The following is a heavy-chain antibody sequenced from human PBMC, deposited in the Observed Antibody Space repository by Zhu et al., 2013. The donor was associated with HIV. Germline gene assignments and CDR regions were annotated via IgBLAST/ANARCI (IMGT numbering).Heavy chain of an antibody. J-gene: IGHJ5*02. CDR3: ARDLNPPVRGAANNWFDP. V-gene: IGHV1-2*02. Sequence: QVQLVQSGSGPEVKKPGASVRVSCKASGYTFSMYGFTWVRQAPGQGLEWMGWINPNSGGTNYAQKFQGRVTMTRDTSISTAYMELSRLRSDDTAVYYCARDLNPPVRGAANNWFDPGAREPWSPSPQ. D-gene: IGHD3-10*01. CDR1: GYTFSMYG. CDR2: INPNSGGT.